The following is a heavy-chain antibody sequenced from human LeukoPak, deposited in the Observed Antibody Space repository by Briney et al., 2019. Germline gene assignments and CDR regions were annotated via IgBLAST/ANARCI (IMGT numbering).Heavy chain of an antibody. CDR1: GASFSGYY. Sequence: PSETLSLTCAVYGASFSGYYWSWIRQPPGKGLEWIGEINHSGSTNYNPSLKSRVTISVDTSKNQFSLKLSSVTAADTAVYYCARNSGLRRYYMDVWGKGTTVTVSS. CDR3: ARNSGLRRYYMDV. V-gene: IGHV4-34*01. CDR2: INHSGST. J-gene: IGHJ6*03. D-gene: IGHD5-12*01.